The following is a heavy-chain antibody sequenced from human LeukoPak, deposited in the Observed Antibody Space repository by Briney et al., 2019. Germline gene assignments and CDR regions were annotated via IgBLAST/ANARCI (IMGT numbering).Heavy chain of an antibody. V-gene: IGHV1-8*01. Sequence: EASVKVSCKASGYTFTNFDINWVRQATGQGPEWMGWMNPSSGDTGIAQKFQGRLTLTRDTSLSTAYMELSHLTSEDTAIYFCTREHDKPMMHWYFSLWGRGSLVTVSS. CDR1: GYTFTNFD. CDR2: MNPSSGDT. J-gene: IGHJ2*01. D-gene: IGHD1/OR15-1a*01. CDR3: TREHDKPMMHWYFSL.